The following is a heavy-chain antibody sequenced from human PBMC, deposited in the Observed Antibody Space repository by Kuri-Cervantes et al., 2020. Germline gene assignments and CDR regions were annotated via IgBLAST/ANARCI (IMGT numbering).Heavy chain of an antibody. Sequence: GGSLRLSCAASGFTFSSYAMSWVRQAPGKGLEWVSAISGSGGSTYYADSVKGRFTISRDNSKNTLYLQMNSLKIEDTAVYYCTTISGNGYAFDYWGQGALVTVSS. V-gene: IGHV3-23*01. J-gene: IGHJ4*02. D-gene: IGHD5-12*01. CDR3: TTISGNGYAFDY. CDR1: GFTFSSYA. CDR2: ISGSGGST.